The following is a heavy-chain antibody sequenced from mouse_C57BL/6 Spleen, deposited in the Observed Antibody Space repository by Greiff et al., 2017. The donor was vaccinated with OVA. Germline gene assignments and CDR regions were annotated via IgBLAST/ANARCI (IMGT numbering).Heavy chain of an antibody. CDR1: GYTFTDYY. CDR3: ARGGSYYGNYVGMDY. J-gene: IGHJ4*01. CDR2: INPYNGGT. Sequence: EVQLQQSGPVLVKPGASVKMSCKASGYTFTDYYMNWVKHSPGQSLEWIGVINPYNGGTSYNQKFKGKATLTVDTAASTAYMELNSLTSEDSAVDYGARGGSYYGNYVGMDYWGQGTSVTVSS. V-gene: IGHV1-19*01. D-gene: IGHD2-10*01.